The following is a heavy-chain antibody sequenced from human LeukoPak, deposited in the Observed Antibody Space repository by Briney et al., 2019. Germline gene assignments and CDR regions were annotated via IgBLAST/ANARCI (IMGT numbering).Heavy chain of an antibody. CDR3: ARAYYYDSSGYYYPIDY. J-gene: IGHJ4*02. Sequence: GGSLRLSCAASGFTFSVYSMNWVRQAPGKGLEWVSSITSSSSYIYYADSVKGRFTISRDNAKNSLYLQMNSLRAGDTAVYYCARAYYYDSSGYYYPIDYWGQGTLVTVSS. CDR1: GFTFSVYS. V-gene: IGHV3-21*01. D-gene: IGHD3-22*01. CDR2: ITSSSSYI.